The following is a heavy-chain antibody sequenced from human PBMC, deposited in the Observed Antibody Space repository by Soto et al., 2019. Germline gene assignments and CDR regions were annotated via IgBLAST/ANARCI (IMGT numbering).Heavy chain of an antibody. J-gene: IGHJ6*02. Sequence: QLVQSGAEVKKPGASVKVSCKASGFTFTSSAVQWVRQARGQRLEWIGWIVVGSGNTNYAQKFQERVTITRDMSTSTAYMELSSLRSEDTAVYYCAADSGRSDYYGMDVWGQGTTVTVSS. V-gene: IGHV1-58*01. CDR1: GFTFTSSA. CDR3: AADSGRSDYYGMDV. CDR2: IVVGSGNT.